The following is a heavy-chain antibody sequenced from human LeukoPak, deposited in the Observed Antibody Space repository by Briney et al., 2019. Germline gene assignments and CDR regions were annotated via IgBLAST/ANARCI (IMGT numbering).Heavy chain of an antibody. D-gene: IGHD3-22*01. CDR1: GFTFSSYS. J-gene: IGHJ4*02. CDR3: ARDDHYDSSGYGY. CDR2: ISSSSSYI. V-gene: IGHV3-21*01. Sequence: GGSLRLSCAASGFTFSSYSMNWVRQAPGKGLEWVSSISSSSSYIYYADSVKGRFTISRDNAKNSLYMKMNSLRAEDTAVYYCARDDHYDSSGYGYWGQGTLVTVSS.